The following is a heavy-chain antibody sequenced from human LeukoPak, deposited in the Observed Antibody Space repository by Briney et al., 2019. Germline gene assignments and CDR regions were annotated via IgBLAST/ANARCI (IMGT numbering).Heavy chain of an antibody. Sequence: PSQTLSLTCTVSGGSISSGSYYWSWIRQPAGKGLEWIGRIYTSGSTNYNPSLKSRVTTSVDTSKNQFSLKLSSVTAADTAVYYCARHLDSSGYYYAFDIWGQGTMVTVSS. D-gene: IGHD3-22*01. J-gene: IGHJ3*02. V-gene: IGHV4-61*02. CDR3: ARHLDSSGYYYAFDI. CDR2: IYTSGST. CDR1: GGSISSGSYY.